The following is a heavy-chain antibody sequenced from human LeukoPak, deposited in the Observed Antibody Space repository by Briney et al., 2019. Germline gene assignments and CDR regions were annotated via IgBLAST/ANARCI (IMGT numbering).Heavy chain of an antibody. CDR2: IYYSGST. Sequence: PSETLSLTCTVSGGSISSYYWSWIRQPPGKGLEWIGYIYYSGSTNYNPSLKSRVTISVVTSKNQFSLKLSSVTAADTAVYYCARLRTAMGVFDPWGQGTLVTVSS. D-gene: IGHD5-18*01. V-gene: IGHV4-59*01. J-gene: IGHJ5*02. CDR3: ARLRTAMGVFDP. CDR1: GGSISSYY.